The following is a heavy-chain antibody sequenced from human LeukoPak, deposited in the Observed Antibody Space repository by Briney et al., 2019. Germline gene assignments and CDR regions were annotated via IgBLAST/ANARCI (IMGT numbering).Heavy chain of an antibody. J-gene: IGHJ4*02. Sequence: GGSLRLSCAASGFTFSSFSMTWVRQAPGKGLEWVSSIRSRGNYVYYADAVKGRFTVSRDNARNSLYLQINNLRAEDTAVYYCAKGGYDFWSGPSPFDYWGQGTLVTVSS. CDR3: AKGGYDFWSGPSPFDY. CDR2: IRSRGNYV. CDR1: GFTFSSFS. D-gene: IGHD3-3*01. V-gene: IGHV3-21*04.